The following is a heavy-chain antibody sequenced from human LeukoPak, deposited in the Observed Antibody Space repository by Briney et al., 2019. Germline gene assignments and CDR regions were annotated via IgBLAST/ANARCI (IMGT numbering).Heavy chain of an antibody. CDR1: DGLFRDYY. CDR3: ARDRGGLTYGKDI. CDR2: INHSGST. J-gene: IGHJ6*02. V-gene: IGHV4-34*01. D-gene: IGHD2-15*01. Sequence: SEALSLTCAVYDGLFRDYYWSWIRQPPGKGLEWIAEINHSGSTNYNPTLKSRVTLSVDWSKNQFSLKVSSVTAADTAVYYCARDRGGLTYGKDIWGQGTTVTVSS.